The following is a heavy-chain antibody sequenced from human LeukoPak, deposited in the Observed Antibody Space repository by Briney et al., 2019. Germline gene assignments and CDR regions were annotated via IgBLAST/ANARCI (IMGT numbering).Heavy chain of an antibody. CDR3: AKVMEDSAGYYGNYYYYGMDV. D-gene: IGHD3-22*01. CDR2: ISHDGNDR. Sequence: QPGGSLRLSCAASGFTFSSYAMSWVRQAPGKGLEWVAVISHDGNDRYYADSVKGRFTVSRDHSKSTLYLQMNSLRAEDTAVYYCAKVMEDSAGYYGNYYYYGMDVWGQGTTVTVSS. J-gene: IGHJ6*02. V-gene: IGHV3-30*18. CDR1: GFTFSSYA.